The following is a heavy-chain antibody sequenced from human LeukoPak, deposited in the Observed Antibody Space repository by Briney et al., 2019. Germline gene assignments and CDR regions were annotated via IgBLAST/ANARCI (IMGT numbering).Heavy chain of an antibody. J-gene: IGHJ4*02. Sequence: PGGSLRPSCAGSGFTFSSYTTSWVRQPPGKGLEWVSAITGSGGNTYYADSVKGRFTISRDNSQNTVFLQMNSLRHEDTAIYYCVIWGDYDVLTGYYVPDYWGQGTLVTVSS. V-gene: IGHV3-23*01. CDR2: ITGSGGNT. CDR3: VIWGDYDVLTGYYVPDY. CDR1: GFTFSSYT. D-gene: IGHD3-9*01.